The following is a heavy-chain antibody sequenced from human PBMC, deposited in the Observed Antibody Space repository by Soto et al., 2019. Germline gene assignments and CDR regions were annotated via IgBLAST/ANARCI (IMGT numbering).Heavy chain of an antibody. CDR2: ISGSGGST. Sequence: LRLSCAASGFTFSSYAMSWVRQAPGKGLEWVSAISGSGGSTYYADSVKGRFTISRDNSKNTLYLQMNSLRAEDTAVYYCAKDRAGVGARWFDPWGQGTLVTVSS. J-gene: IGHJ5*02. V-gene: IGHV3-23*01. D-gene: IGHD1-26*01. CDR3: AKDRAGVGARWFDP. CDR1: GFTFSSYA.